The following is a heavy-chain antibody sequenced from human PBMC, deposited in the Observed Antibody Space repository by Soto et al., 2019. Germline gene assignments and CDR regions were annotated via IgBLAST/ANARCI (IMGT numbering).Heavy chain of an antibody. V-gene: IGHV3-30-3*01. CDR1: GFTFSSYA. CDR2: ISYDGSNK. Sequence: QVQLVESGGGMVQPGRSLRLSCAASGFTFSSYAMHWVRQAPGKWLEWVAVISYDGSNKYYADSVKGRFTISRDNSKNTLSPQTNSLRAEHTAVYYCARGHLEAFDIWGQGTTVTVSS. D-gene: IGHD1-1*01. J-gene: IGHJ3*02. CDR3: ARGHLEAFDI.